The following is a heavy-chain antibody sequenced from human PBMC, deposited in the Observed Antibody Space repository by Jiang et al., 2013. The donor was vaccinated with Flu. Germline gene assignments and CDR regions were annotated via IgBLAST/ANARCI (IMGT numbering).Heavy chain of an antibody. J-gene: IGHJ4*02. CDR3: AGGYSGYDSTGGFDY. D-gene: IGHD5-12*01. CDR1: GGSISSSSYY. V-gene: IGHV4-39*01. Sequence: PSETLSLTCTVSGGSISSSSYYWGWIRQPPGKGLEWIGSIYYGGSTYYNPSLKSRVTISVDTSKNQFSLKLSSVTAADTAVYYCAGGYSGYDSTGGFDYWGQGTLVTVSS. CDR2: IYYGGST.